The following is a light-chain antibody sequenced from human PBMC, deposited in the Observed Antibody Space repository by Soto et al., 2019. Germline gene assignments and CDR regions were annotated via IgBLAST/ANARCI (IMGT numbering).Light chain of an antibody. J-gene: IGKJ1*01. Sequence: DIQMTQSPSTLSASVGDRVTITCRASQSILSWLAWYQHKPGKAPKLLIYDASSLESGVPSRFSGSRSGTEFTLTISSLQPDDISTYYSQQYDTYWTFGQGTKVEI. CDR2: DAS. V-gene: IGKV1-5*01. CDR1: QSILSW. CDR3: QQYDTYWT.